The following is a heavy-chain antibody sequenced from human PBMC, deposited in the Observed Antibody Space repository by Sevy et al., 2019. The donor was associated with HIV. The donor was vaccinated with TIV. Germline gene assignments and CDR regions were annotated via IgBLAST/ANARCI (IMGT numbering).Heavy chain of an antibody. CDR3: AKDLDLPYYDFWSGDYYYGMDV. V-gene: IGHV3-23*01. J-gene: IGHJ6*02. Sequence: GGSLRLSCAASGFTFSSYAMSWVRQPPGKGLEWVSAISGSGGSTYYADSVKGRFTISRDNSKNTLYLQMNSLRAEDTAVYYCAKDLDLPYYDFWSGDYYYGMDVWGQGTTVTVSS. CDR1: GFTFSSYA. CDR2: ISGSGGST. D-gene: IGHD3-3*01.